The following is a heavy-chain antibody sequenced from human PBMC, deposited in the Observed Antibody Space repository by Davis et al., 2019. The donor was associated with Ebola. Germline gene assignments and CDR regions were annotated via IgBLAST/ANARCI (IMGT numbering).Heavy chain of an antibody. V-gene: IGHV1-18*01. D-gene: IGHD6-6*01. CDR1: GYTFTSYG. CDR3: ARGPHSSSSRGDYYYYGMDV. Sequence: AASVKVSCKASGYTFTSYGISWVRQAPGQGLEWMGWISAYNGNTNYAQKLQGRVTMTTDTSTSTAYMELRSLRSEDTAVYYCARGPHSSSSRGDYYYYGMDVWGQGTTVTVSS. J-gene: IGHJ6*02. CDR2: ISAYNGNT.